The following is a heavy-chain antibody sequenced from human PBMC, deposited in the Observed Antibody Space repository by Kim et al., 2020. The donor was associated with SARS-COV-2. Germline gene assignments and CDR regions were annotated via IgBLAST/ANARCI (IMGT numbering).Heavy chain of an antibody. D-gene: IGHD3-3*01. CDR2: IAYDGTGI. J-gene: IGHJ4*02. CDR1: GFTFSRSA. CDR3: AKDDFGGIDY. Sequence: GGSLRLSCAASGFTFSRSAIHWVRQAPGKGLESVAIIAYDGTGINYAASVKGRFTISRDNSKNMLYLQMNSLWIEDTAVYYCAKDDFGGIDYWGQGTLGTVSS. V-gene: IGHV3-30-3*01.